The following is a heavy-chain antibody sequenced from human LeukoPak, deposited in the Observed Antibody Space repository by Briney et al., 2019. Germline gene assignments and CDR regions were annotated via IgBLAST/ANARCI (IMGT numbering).Heavy chain of an antibody. CDR1: GITFSNYP. Sequence: GGSLRLSCAASGITFSNYPMNWVRQAPGKGLEWVSSISVSGGSTYYAASVKGRFTISRDNSKNTLYLQMNSLRAEDTAVYYCARVSAYDFWSGYYIDYWGQGALVTVSS. J-gene: IGHJ4*02. CDR3: ARVSAYDFWSGYYIDY. D-gene: IGHD3-3*01. V-gene: IGHV3-23*01. CDR2: ISVSGGST.